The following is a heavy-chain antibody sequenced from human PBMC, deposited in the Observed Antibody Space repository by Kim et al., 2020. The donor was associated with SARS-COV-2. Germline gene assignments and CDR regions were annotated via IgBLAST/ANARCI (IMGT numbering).Heavy chain of an antibody. V-gene: IGHV1-46*01. J-gene: IGHJ4*02. CDR3: ARDTTKWSFDY. D-gene: IGHD1-26*01. CDR1: GYIFTNYK. Sequence: ASVKVSCKASGYIFTNYKVHWVRQAPGQGLEWRGIITPIDGYTSYAQKFQGRLTLTRDTSTSTVYMELSSLGFEDTAVYYCARDTTKWSFDYWGQGTLVTVSS. CDR2: ITPIDGYT.